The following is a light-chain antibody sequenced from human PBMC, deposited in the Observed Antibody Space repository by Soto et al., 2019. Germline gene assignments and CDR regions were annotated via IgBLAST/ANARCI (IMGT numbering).Light chain of an antibody. CDR1: QSISSY. CDR2: AAS. Sequence: DIQMTQSPSSLSASVGDRVTITCRASQSISSYLNWYQQKLGKAPKLLIYAASTLQSGVPSRFNGSGSGTDFTLTISSLQPEDFATYYCQQGYSTPRTFGQGTKVEIK. CDR3: QQGYSTPRT. V-gene: IGKV1-39*01. J-gene: IGKJ1*01.